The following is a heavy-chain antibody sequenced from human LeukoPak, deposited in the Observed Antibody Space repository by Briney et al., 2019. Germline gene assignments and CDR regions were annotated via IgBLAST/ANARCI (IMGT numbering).Heavy chain of an antibody. V-gene: IGHV1-2*02. J-gene: IGHJ6*03. CDR1: GYTFTGYY. CDR2: INPNSGDT. D-gene: IGHD3-16*01. CDR3: ARDNSDFVWGPTTWFMDV. Sequence: GPSVNVSCTPSGYTFTGYYLHWVRQAPGQGLEWMGWINPNSGDTFYAQKFQGRVTMTRDTSISTVYMELSRLRSDDTAVYYCARDNSDFVWGPTTWFMDVWGKGTTVTISS.